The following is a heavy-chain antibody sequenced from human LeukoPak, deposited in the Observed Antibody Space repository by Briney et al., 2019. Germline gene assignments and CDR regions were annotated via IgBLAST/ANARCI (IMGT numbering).Heavy chain of an antibody. CDR3: ARGLWFGELFDY. V-gene: IGHV1-2*02. CDR1: GYTFTAYY. J-gene: IGHJ4*02. CDR2: INPNSGGT. D-gene: IGHD3-10*01. Sequence: GASVKVSCKASGYTFTAYYMHWMRQAPGQGLEWMGWINPNSGGTNYAQKFQGRVTMTRDTSISTAYMELSRLRSDDTAVYYCARGLWFGELFDYWGQGTLVTVSS.